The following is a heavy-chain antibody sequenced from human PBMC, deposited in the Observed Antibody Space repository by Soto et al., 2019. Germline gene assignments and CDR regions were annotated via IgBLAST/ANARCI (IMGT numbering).Heavy chain of an antibody. CDR1: GYSFVNYW. D-gene: IGHD6-13*01. CDR3: ARQSLSSSAIDY. V-gene: IGHV5-51*01. CDR2: VYPGDSDT. Sequence: PGESLKISCKVSGYSFVNYWIGWVRQMPGKGLEWMGNVYPGDSDTDYSPSFQGHVTISADKSITTTYLQWSSLQASDTAIYYCARQSLSSSAIDYWGQGTLVTVSS. J-gene: IGHJ4*02.